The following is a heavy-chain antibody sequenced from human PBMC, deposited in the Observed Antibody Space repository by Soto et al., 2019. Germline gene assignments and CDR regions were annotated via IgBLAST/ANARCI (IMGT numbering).Heavy chain of an antibody. D-gene: IGHD3-16*02. CDR2: IWYDGSNT. V-gene: IGHV3-33*01. J-gene: IGHJ1*01. CDR3: PRGFGSYGCPGLTY. CDR1: GFTFSNYG. Sequence: QVQLVESGGGVVQPGRSLRLSCAASGFTFSNYGMHWVRQAPGKGLEWVAVIWYDGSNTYYAVSLKGRLTISRDNSKNTVYLQMNSLRDENTAVYYCPRGFGSYGCPGLTYCGPGTLLTVSS.